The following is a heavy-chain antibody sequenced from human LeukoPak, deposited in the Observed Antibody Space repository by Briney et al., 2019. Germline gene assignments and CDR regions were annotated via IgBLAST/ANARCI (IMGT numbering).Heavy chain of an antibody. CDR2: IIPIFGTA. J-gene: IGHJ6*03. D-gene: IGHD3-3*01. V-gene: IGHV1-69*05. Sequence: SVKVSCKASGGTFSNYAINWVRQAPGQGLEWMGGIIPIFGTANYAQKFQGRVTITTDESTSTAYMELSSLRSEDTAVYYCATHYDFWSGYQGHYYYYYMDVWGKGTTVTVSS. CDR1: GGTFSNYA. CDR3: ATHYDFWSGYQGHYYYYYMDV.